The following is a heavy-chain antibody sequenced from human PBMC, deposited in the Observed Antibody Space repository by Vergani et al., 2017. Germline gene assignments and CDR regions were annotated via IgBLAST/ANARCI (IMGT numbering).Heavy chain of an antibody. J-gene: IGHJ3*02. D-gene: IGHD4-17*01. CDR1: GFPLSSYG. CDR2: IMPVGSEK. Sequence: VQLVESGGGVVQPGGSLRLSCAASGFPLSSYGMHWVRQAPGKGLEWVANIMPVGSEKSYADSVRGRFTISRDNAKNSLYLQMNSLRAEDTAVYHCARPSAPGDYDALDIWGQGRMVTVSS. V-gene: IGHV3-7*01. CDR3: ARPSAPGDYDALDI.